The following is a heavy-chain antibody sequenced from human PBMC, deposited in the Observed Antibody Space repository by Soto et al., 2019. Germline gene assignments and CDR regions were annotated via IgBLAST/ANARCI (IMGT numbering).Heavy chain of an antibody. CDR3: SRDTNYYDSSGYYGGGAFDI. D-gene: IGHD3-22*01. V-gene: IGHV3-21*05. J-gene: IGHJ3*02. Sequence: PGGSLRLSCAASGFTFSTYSMNWVRQAPGKGLEWVSYISSSSSYIYYADSVKGRFTISRDNAKNSLYLQMNSLRTEDTSVYYCSRDTNYYDSSGYYGGGAFDIWGQGTMVTVSS. CDR2: ISSSSSYI. CDR1: GFTFSTYS.